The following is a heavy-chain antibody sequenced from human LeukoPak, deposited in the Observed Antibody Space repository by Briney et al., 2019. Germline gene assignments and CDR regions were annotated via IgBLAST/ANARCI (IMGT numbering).Heavy chain of an antibody. Sequence: PGGSLRLSCAASGFTFSDYYMSWIRQAPGKGLEWVSYISSSGSTIYYADSVKGRFTISRGNAKNSLYLQMNSLRAENTAVYYCARNYYDSSGYCHFDYWGQGTLSPSPQ. V-gene: IGHV3-11*04. D-gene: IGHD3-22*01. CDR1: GFTFSDYY. J-gene: IGHJ4*02. CDR3: ARNYYDSSGYCHFDY. CDR2: ISSSGSTI.